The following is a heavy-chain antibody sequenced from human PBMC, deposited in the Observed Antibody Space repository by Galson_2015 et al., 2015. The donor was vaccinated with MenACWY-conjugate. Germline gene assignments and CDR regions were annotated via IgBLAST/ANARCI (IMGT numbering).Heavy chain of an antibody. Sequence: ETLSLTCAVSGGSISSSHWWGWIRQPPGKGLEWIGSLYYSGSTSDNPSLKGRVTISVNTSKNQCSLKLTSVSAADTAVYFCARGPGGHSFSYRDYFDYWGQGALVTVSS. J-gene: IGHJ4*02. V-gene: IGHV4-39*07. CDR3: ARGPGGHSFSYRDYFDY. CDR1: GGSISSSHW. D-gene: IGHD5-18*01. CDR2: LYYSGST.